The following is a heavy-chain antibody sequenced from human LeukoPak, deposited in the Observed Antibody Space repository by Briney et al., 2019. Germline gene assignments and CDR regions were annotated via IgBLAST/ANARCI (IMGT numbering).Heavy chain of an antibody. V-gene: IGHV1-69-2*01. Sequence: ASVKLSCKVSGYTFTDYYMHWVQQAPGKGLEWMGLVDPEDGETIYAEKFQGRVTITADTSTDTAYMELSSLRSEDTAVYYCATLSIMAVTSYYYYYMDVWGKGTTVTVSS. D-gene: IGHD4/OR15-4a*01. CDR1: GYTFTDYY. CDR3: ATLSIMAVTSYYYYYMDV. CDR2: VDPEDGET. J-gene: IGHJ6*03.